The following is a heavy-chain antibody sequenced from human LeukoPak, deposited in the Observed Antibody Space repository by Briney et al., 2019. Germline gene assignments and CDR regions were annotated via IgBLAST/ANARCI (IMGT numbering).Heavy chain of an antibody. CDR1: GGTFSSYA. CDR3: ARDLYLRSGYPQGY. V-gene: IGHV1-2*06. D-gene: IGHD6-13*01. J-gene: IGHJ4*02. Sequence: ASVKVSCKASGGTFSSYAVSWVRQAPGQGLEWMGRINPNSGGTNYAQKFQGRVTMTRDTSISTAYMELSRLRSDDTAVYYCARDLYLRSGYPQGYWGQGTPVTVSS. CDR2: INPNSGGT.